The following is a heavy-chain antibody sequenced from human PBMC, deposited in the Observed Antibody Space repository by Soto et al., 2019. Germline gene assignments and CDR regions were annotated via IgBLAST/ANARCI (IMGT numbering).Heavy chain of an antibody. Sequence: GASVKVSCKASGGTFSSYAISWVRQAPGQGLEWMGGIIPIFGTANYAQKFQGRVTITADESTSTAYMELSSLRSEDTAVYYCARGHTYYYDSSGYQVFDYWGQGTLVTVSS. J-gene: IGHJ4*02. D-gene: IGHD3-22*01. V-gene: IGHV1-69*13. CDR3: ARGHTYYYDSSGYQVFDY. CDR2: IIPIFGTA. CDR1: GGTFSSYA.